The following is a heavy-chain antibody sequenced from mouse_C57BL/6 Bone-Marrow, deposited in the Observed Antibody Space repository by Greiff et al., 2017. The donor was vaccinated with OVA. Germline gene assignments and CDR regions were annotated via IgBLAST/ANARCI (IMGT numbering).Heavy chain of an antibody. V-gene: IGHV2-9*01. Sequence: VQLVESGPGLVAPSQSLSITCTVSGFSLTSYGVDWVRQPPGKGLEWLGVIWGGGSTNYNSALMSRRSISKDNSTSQVFIKMNSLPTDDTAVYYCAKQGYTYEGSWFAYWGQGTLVTVSA. CDR2: IWGGGST. CDR1: GFSLTSYG. J-gene: IGHJ3*01. CDR3: AKQGYTYEGSWFAY. D-gene: IGHD2-12*01.